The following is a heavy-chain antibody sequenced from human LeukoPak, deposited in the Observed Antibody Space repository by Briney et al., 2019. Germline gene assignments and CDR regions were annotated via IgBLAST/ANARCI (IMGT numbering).Heavy chain of an antibody. CDR3: ASVARDSSGYHYFDY. CDR1: GRSISSSNYY. V-gene: IGHV4-39*01. J-gene: IGHJ4*02. D-gene: IGHD3-22*01. Sequence: PSQTLSLTCTVSGRSISSSNYYWGWIRQPPGKGLEWIGNIYDSGSTYYNPSLKSRLTISVDTSKNQFSLKLSSVTAADTAVYYCASVARDSSGYHYFDYWGQGTLVTVSS. CDR2: IYDSGST.